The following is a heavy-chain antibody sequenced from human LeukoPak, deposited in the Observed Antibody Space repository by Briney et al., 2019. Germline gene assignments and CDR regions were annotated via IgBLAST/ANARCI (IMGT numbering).Heavy chain of an antibody. J-gene: IGHJ3*02. D-gene: IGHD3-3*01. CDR3: ARFDYDFWGGYYQAFDI. CDR2: MNPNSGNT. Sequence: GASVKVSCKASGYTFTSYDINWVRQATGQGLEWMGWMNPNSGNTGYAQKFQGRVTMTRNTSISTAYMELSSLRSEDTAVYYCARFDYDFWGGYYQAFDIWGQGTMVTVSS. V-gene: IGHV1-8*01. CDR1: GYTFTSYD.